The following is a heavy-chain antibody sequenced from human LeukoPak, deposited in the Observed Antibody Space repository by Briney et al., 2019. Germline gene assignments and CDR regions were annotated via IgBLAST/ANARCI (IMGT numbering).Heavy chain of an antibody. CDR1: GGSISTSSFF. CDR3: AALYHDSRGFYGA. J-gene: IGHJ5*02. CDR2: IYYLGIT. D-gene: IGHD3-22*01. Sequence: SETLCLTCTVSGGSISTSSFFWGWIRQPPGKGLEWIANIYYLGITYYNASLQSRATLSVDTSRNQFSLKLTSVTAADTAAYYCAALYHDSRGFYGAWGQGTLVTVSS. V-gene: IGHV4-39*01.